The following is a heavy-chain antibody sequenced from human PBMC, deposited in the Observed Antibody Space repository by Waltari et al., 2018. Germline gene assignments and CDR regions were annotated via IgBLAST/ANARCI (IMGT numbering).Heavy chain of an antibody. Sequence: QVQLQESGPGLVKPSQTLSLTCTVSGGSISSGSYYWIWIRQPAGKGLEWIGRIYTSGSTNYNPSLKSRVTISVDTSKNQFSLKLSSVTAADTAVYYCAREKGFGEFPDYWGQGTLVTVSS. CDR3: AREKGFGEFPDY. V-gene: IGHV4-61*02. CDR2: IYTSGST. J-gene: IGHJ4*02. D-gene: IGHD3-10*01. CDR1: GGSISSGSYY.